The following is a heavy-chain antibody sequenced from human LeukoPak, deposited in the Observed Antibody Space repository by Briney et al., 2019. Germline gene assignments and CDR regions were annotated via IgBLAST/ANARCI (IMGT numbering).Heavy chain of an antibody. J-gene: IGHJ4*02. D-gene: IGHD3-10*01. CDR1: GFTFNTYA. Sequence: GGSLRLSCTASGFTFNTYAMHWVRQAPGKGLEWVSVVSSDGTDKHYADSVKGRFIISRDNSKNTLSLQMNSLRAEDTAVYYCAVSARVASYWYFDYWGQGTLVTVSS. CDR2: VSSDGTDK. V-gene: IGHV3-30-3*01. CDR3: AVSARVASYWYFDY.